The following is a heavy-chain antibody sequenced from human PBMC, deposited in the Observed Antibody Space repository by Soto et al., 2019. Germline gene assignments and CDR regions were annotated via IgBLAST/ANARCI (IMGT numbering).Heavy chain of an antibody. CDR1: GGSFSGHF. D-gene: IGHD5-12*01. CDR2: INQGGRT. CDR3: ARSQRWIRWFGP. Sequence: QEHLQQWGAGLLKPTETLSLTCAVFGGSFSGHFWSWIRQSPGKGLEWIGEINQGGRTNCNPSLTSRVTMSLGTATNQSSLNLTSATAADTAPYYCARSQRWIRWFGPWGQGTPVTVSS. V-gene: IGHV4-34*01. J-gene: IGHJ5*02.